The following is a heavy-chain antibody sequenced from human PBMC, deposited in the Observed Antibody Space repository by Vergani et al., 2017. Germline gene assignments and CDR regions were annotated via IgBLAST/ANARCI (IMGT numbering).Heavy chain of an antibody. J-gene: IGHJ3*02. CDR3: VRVKGSNWNDHLYDI. CDR1: GFSFPGYA. D-gene: IGHD1-1*01. Sequence: EVQLVESGGNLVQPGGSLRLSCAASGFSFPGYAMSWVRQAPGKGLEWVGRIRNKANDYTTQYAASVKGRFTISRDDSKSYLYLQMNSLQTEDTALYYCVRVKGSNWNDHLYDIWGQGTLVTVSS. CDR2: IRNKANDYTT. V-gene: IGHV3-72*01.